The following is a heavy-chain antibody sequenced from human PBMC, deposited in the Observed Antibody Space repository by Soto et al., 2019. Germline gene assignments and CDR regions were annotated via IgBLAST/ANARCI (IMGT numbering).Heavy chain of an antibody. CDR3: AKDPLWYSSSWYRNGFGP. CDR2: ISGSGDSA. D-gene: IGHD6-13*01. J-gene: IGHJ5*02. V-gene: IGHV3-23*01. CDR1: GFTFSRYA. Sequence: GGSLRLSCAASGFTFSRYAMSWVRQAPGKGLEWLSGISGSGDSAHYAGSVKGPCAISRDNAQNTLYLQMNSVRAEEMAMYYCAKDPLWYSSSWYRNGFGPWGQGTLVTVS.